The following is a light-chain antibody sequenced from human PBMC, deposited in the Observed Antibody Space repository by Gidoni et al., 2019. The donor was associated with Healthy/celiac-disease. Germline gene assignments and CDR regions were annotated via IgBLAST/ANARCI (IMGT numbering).Light chain of an antibody. V-gene: IGKV1-33*01. CDR2: DAS. Sequence: DIQMTQSPSSLSASVGDRVTITGQASQDISNYLNWYQQKPGKAPKLLIYDASNLETGVPSRFSGSGSGTDFTFTISSLQPEDIATYYCQQYDNLPFTFXPXTRVDIK. J-gene: IGKJ3*01. CDR1: QDISNY. CDR3: QQYDNLPFT.